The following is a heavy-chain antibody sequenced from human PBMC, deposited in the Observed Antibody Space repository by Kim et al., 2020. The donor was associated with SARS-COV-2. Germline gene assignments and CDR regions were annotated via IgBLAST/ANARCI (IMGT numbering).Heavy chain of an antibody. CDR1: GYTFIGYY. CDR3: AREGISIDRGVNGELDF. J-gene: IGHJ4*02. CDR2: INPNSGDT. V-gene: IGHV1-2*06. D-gene: IGHD3-10*01. Sequence: ASVKVSCKASGYTFIGYYIHWVRQAPGQGLEWMGRINPNSGDTTYAQKFQGRVTLTMDTSTKTAYMEVNRLTSDDTAVYYCAREGISIDRGVNGELDFWGQGTMVTLSS.